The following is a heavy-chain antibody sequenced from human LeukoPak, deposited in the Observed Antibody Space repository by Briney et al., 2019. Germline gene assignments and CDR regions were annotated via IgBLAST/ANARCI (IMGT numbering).Heavy chain of an antibody. Sequence: GGSLRLSCAASGFTFSSYAMNWVRQAPGEGLEWVSYISSSSGDTNYADSVKGRFTISRDNAKNSLYLQMNSLRAADTAVYYCASHNWNSMGFDYWGQGTLVTVSS. CDR3: ASHNWNSMGFDY. CDR2: ISSSSGDT. J-gene: IGHJ4*02. V-gene: IGHV3-21*05. D-gene: IGHD1-20*01. CDR1: GFTFSSYA.